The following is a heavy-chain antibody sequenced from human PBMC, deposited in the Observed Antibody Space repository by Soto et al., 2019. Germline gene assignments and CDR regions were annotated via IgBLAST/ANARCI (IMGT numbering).Heavy chain of an antibody. CDR3: ARGGHIAVAGIEDFDY. V-gene: IGHV3-66*01. J-gene: IGHJ4*02. Sequence: EVQLVESGGGLVQPGGSLRLSCAASGFTVSSNYMSWVRQAPGKGLEWVSVIYSGGSTYYADSVKGRFTISRDNSKHTLYLQMNSLRAEDTAVYYCARGGHIAVAGIEDFDYWGQGTLVTVSS. CDR1: GFTVSSNY. D-gene: IGHD6-19*01. CDR2: IYSGGST.